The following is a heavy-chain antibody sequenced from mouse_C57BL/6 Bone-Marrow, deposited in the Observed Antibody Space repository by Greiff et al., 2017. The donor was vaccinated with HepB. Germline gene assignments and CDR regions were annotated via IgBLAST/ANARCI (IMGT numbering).Heavy chain of an antibody. V-gene: IGHV1-81*01. CDR2: IYPRSGNT. Sequence: VQLQQSGAELARPGASVKLSCKASGYTFTSYGISWVKQRTGQGLEWIGEIYPRSGNTYYNEKFKGKATLTADKSSSTAYMELRSLTSEDSAVYFCAREGTRVTTPAWCAYWGQGTLVTVSA. D-gene: IGHD2-2*01. J-gene: IGHJ3*01. CDR1: GYTFTSYG. CDR3: AREGTRVTTPAWCAY.